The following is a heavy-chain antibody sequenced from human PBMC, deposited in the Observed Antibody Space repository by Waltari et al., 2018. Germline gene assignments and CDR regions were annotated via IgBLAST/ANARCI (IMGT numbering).Heavy chain of an antibody. J-gene: IGHJ6*03. Sequence: QVQLVESGGGVVQPGRSLRLSCAASGFTFSSYGMHWVRQAPRKGLEWVAVIWYDGSNKYYASSVKGRFTISRDNSKNTLYLQMNSLRAEDTAMYYCARIRSPGVASDYYYMDVWGKGTTVTVSS. D-gene: IGHD3-3*01. CDR1: GFTFSSYG. V-gene: IGHV3-33*08. CDR2: IWYDGSNK. CDR3: ARIRSPGVASDYYYMDV.